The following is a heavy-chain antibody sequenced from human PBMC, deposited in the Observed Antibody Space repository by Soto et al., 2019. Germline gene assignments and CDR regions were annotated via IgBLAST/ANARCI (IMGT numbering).Heavy chain of an antibody. J-gene: IGHJ6*02. Sequence: ASVKVSCKASGYTFTSYAMHWVRQAPGQRLEWMGWINAGNGNTKYSQKFQGRVTITADESTSTAYMELSSLRSEDTAVYYCASREGGTYGMDVWGQGTTVTVSS. CDR2: INAGNGNT. CDR3: ASREGGTYGMDV. V-gene: IGHV1-3*01. CDR1: GYTFTSYA. D-gene: IGHD1-26*01.